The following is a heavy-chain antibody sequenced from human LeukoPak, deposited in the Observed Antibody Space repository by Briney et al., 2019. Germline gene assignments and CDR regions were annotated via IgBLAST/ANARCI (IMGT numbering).Heavy chain of an antibody. CDR3: ARVAAKTVDY. CDR1: VGSIGRSSYY. Sequence: PSETLSPTCTVSVGSIGRSSYYWGWIRQPPGKGLEWIGNIYYNGNTDYNPSLKSRVTISVDTSKNQFSLKLSSVTAADTAVYYCARVAAKTVDYWGQGTLVTVSS. J-gene: IGHJ4*02. CDR2: IYYNGNT. D-gene: IGHD2-15*01. V-gene: IGHV4-39*07.